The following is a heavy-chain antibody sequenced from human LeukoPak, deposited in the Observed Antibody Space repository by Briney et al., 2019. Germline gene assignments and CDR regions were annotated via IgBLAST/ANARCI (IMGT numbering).Heavy chain of an antibody. Sequence: ASVNVSCKAAGSTFTCYDFNWVRQAHGQGHELMGWTNPKSGNTGYAQKFQGRVSMTRNTSISTAYMELSSLRSEDTAGYYCARDLRSGPRHLNYYYYMDVWGKGTTVTVSS. V-gene: IGHV1-8*01. CDR1: GSTFTCYD. CDR2: TNPKSGNT. CDR3: ARDLRSGPRHLNYYYYMDV. J-gene: IGHJ6*03. D-gene: IGHD3-10*01.